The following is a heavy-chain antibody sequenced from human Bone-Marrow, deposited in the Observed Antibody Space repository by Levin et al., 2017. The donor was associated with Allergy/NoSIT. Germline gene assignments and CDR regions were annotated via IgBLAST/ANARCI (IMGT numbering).Heavy chain of an antibody. V-gene: IGHV3-21*01. Sequence: GESLKISCAASGFTFSSYSMNWVRQAPGKGLEWVSSISSSSSYIYYADSVKGRFTISRDNAKNSLYLQMNSLRAEDTAVYYCARREANWNYDYYYYYMDVWGKGTTVTVSS. J-gene: IGHJ6*03. D-gene: IGHD1-7*01. CDR3: ARREANWNYDYYYYYMDV. CDR2: ISSSSSYI. CDR1: GFTFSSYS.